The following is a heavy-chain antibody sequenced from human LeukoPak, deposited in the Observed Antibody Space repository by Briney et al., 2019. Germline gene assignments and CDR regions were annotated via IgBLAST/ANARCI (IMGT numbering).Heavy chain of an antibody. Sequence: ASVKVSCKASGYTSTSYAMNWVRQAPGQGLEWMGWINTNTGNLTYAQGFTGRFVFSLDTSVSTAYLQISSLKAEDTAMYYCAKLGAYSSSWYGFFDYWGQGTLVTVSS. V-gene: IGHV7-4-1*02. D-gene: IGHD6-13*01. J-gene: IGHJ4*02. CDR1: GYTSTSYA. CDR3: AKLGAYSSSWYGFFDY. CDR2: INTNTGNL.